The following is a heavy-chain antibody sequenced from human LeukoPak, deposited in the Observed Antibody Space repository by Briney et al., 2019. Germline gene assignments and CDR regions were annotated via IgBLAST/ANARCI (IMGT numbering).Heavy chain of an antibody. CDR1: GYTFTGYY. Sequence: GASVKVSCKASGYTFTGYYMHWVRQAPGQGLEWMGWINPNSGGTNYAQKFQGRVTMTRDTSISTAYMEPSRLRSDDTAVYYCAREYVDTAMVPTFDYWGQGTLVTVSS. J-gene: IGHJ4*02. CDR2: INPNSGGT. V-gene: IGHV1-2*02. CDR3: AREYVDTAMVPTFDY. D-gene: IGHD5-18*01.